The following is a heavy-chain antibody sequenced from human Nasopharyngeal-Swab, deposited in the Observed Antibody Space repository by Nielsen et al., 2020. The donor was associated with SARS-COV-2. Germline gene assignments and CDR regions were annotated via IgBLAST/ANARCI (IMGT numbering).Heavy chain of an antibody. CDR1: GSTFSRYT. CDR2: ISYDGSNK. Sequence: LSLTCAASGSTFSRYTMHWVRQAPGKGLEWVAVISYDGSNKYYADSVKGRFTISRDISKNTLYLQMNSLRAEDTAVFYCASTPLDSSGYYYAFHYWGRGTLVTVSS. V-gene: IGHV3-30-3*01. D-gene: IGHD3-22*01. J-gene: IGHJ4*02. CDR3: ASTPLDSSGYYYAFHY.